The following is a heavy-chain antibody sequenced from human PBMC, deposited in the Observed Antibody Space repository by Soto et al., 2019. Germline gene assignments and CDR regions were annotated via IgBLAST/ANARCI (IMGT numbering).Heavy chain of an antibody. V-gene: IGHV1-18*01. J-gene: IGHJ4*02. Sequence: GASVKVSCKASGYTFTSYGISWVRQAPGQGLEWMGWISAYNGNTNYAQKLQGRVTMTTDTSTSTAYMELRSLRSDDTAVYYCARDHYDILTGLTPIDYWGQGTLVTVSS. CDR1: GYTFTSYG. CDR3: ARDHYDILTGLTPIDY. CDR2: ISAYNGNT. D-gene: IGHD3-9*01.